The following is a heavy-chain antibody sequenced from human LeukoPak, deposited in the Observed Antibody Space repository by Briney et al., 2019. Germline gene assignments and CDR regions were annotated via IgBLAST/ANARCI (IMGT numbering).Heavy chain of an antibody. J-gene: IGHJ4*02. V-gene: IGHV3-21*01. Sequence: GGSLRLSCTASGFTFVDYAMNWVRQAPGKGLEWVSSISSSSSYIYYADSVKGRFTISRDNAKNSLYLQMNSLRAEDTAVYYCARSSVQLERRGALYYFDYWGQGTLVTVSS. CDR3: ARSSVQLERRGALYYFDY. CDR2: ISSSSSYI. CDR1: GFTFVDYA. D-gene: IGHD1-1*01.